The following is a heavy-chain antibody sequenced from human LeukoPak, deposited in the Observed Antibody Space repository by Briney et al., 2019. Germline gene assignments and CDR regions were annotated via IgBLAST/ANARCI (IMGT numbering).Heavy chain of an antibody. Sequence: GGSLRLSCAASGFTFSGNYISWVRQSPGEGREWVSVIYSGETTYYADSGKGRFTLSKSNFKNTVYLQINSLSDEDTAVYYCARGYSSSSFFDYWGQGTLVTVSS. CDR3: ARGYSSSSFFDY. V-gene: IGHV3-66*01. CDR2: IYSGETT. J-gene: IGHJ4*02. D-gene: IGHD6-6*01. CDR1: GFTFSGNY.